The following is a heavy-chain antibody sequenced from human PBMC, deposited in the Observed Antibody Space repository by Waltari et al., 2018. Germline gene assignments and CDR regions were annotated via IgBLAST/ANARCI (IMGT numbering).Heavy chain of an antibody. V-gene: IGHV1-24*01. J-gene: IGHJ5*02. CDR2: YDPEDGET. CDR1: GYTLTELS. CDR3: AAVRRLRFLEWLSFDP. Sequence: QVQLVQSGAEVKKPGASVKVSCKVSGYTLTELSMHWVRQAPGKGLEWMGGYDPEDGETIYAQKFQGRVTMTEDTSTDTVYMELSSLRSEDTAVYYCAAVRRLRFLEWLSFDPWGQGTLVTVSS. D-gene: IGHD3-3*01.